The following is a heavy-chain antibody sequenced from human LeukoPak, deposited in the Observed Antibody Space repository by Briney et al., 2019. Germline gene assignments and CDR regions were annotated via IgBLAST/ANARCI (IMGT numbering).Heavy chain of an antibody. J-gene: IGHJ4*02. Sequence: VASVKVSCKVSGHTLSELPMYWVRQAPGEGLEWMGGFDPENDERIYAQKFRGRVTMTEDTSTNTAYMELSSLRSDDTAVYYCARGMGNYYDSSGYLLLNWGQGTLVTVSS. CDR3: ARGMGNYYDSSGYLLLN. D-gene: IGHD3-22*01. V-gene: IGHV1-24*01. CDR1: GHTLSELP. CDR2: FDPENDER.